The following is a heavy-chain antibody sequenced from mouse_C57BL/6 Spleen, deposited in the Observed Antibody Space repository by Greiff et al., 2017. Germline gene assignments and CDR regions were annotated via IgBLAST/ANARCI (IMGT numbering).Heavy chain of an antibody. CDR1: GFNIKDYY. CDR3: AVGSSYDWFAY. Sequence: EVKLVESGAELVKPGASVKLSCAASGFNIKDYYMHWVKQRTEQGLEWIGRIDPEDGETKYAPKFQGKATITADTSSNTAYLQLSSLTSEDTAVYYCAVGSSYDWFAYWGQGTLVTVSA. V-gene: IGHV14-2*01. J-gene: IGHJ3*01. D-gene: IGHD1-1*01. CDR2: IDPEDGET.